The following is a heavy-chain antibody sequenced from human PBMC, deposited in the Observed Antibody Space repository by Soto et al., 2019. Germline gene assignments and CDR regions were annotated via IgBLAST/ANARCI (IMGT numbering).Heavy chain of an antibody. V-gene: IGHV1-18*01. D-gene: IGHD4-4*01. CDR3: ARRSSSGQQYYYYYYGMDV. CDR1: GYTFTSCG. CDR2: ISAYNGNT. Sequence: ASVKVSCKASGYTFTSCGISWVRQAPGQGLEWMGWISAYNGNTNYAQKLQGRVTMTTDTSTSTAYMELRSLRSDDTAVYYCARRSSSGQQYYYYYYGMDVWRQGTTVTAP. J-gene: IGHJ6*02.